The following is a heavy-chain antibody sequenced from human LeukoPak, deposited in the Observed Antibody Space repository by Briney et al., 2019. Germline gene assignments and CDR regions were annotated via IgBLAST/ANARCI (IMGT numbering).Heavy chain of an antibody. CDR3: ARDLGYCTKD. CDR1: GGSISSSNW. CDR2: IYHSGST. J-gene: IGHJ4*02. Sequence: SGTLSLTCTVSGGSISSSNWWSWVRQPPGKGLEWIGEIYHSGSTNYNPSLKSRVTMSVDKSKNQFSLKVSSVTAADTAVYYCARDLGYCTKDWGQGTLVIVSS. V-gene: IGHV4-4*02. D-gene: IGHD2-8*01.